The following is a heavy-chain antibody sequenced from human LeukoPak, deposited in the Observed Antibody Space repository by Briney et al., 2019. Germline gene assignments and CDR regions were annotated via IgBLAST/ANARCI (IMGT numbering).Heavy chain of an antibody. Sequence: MPSETLSLTCTVSGGSISSYYWSWIRQPAGKGLEWIGRIYTSGSTNYNPSLKSRVTMSVDTSKNQFSLKLSSVTAADTAVYYCARGPNPMYSSSWYFDYWGQGTLVTVSS. V-gene: IGHV4-4*07. CDR1: GGSISSYY. CDR2: IYTSGST. CDR3: ARGPNPMYSSSWYFDY. D-gene: IGHD6-13*01. J-gene: IGHJ4*02.